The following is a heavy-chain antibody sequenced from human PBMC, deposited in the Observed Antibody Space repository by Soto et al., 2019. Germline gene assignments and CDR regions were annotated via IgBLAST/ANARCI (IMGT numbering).Heavy chain of an antibody. Sequence: WGSLRLSCAASGFTFSRYGMHWFRQAPGKGLERVAVISYDGSNKFYADSVKGRSTISRDNSKNTLYLQMNSLRAEDTAVYYCAKDLYSSETYTYYCGMDVWGQGTTVTVSS. V-gene: IGHV3-30*18. J-gene: IGHJ6*02. CDR3: AKDLYSSETYTYYCGMDV. CDR2: ISYDGSNK. CDR1: GFTFSRYG. D-gene: IGHD3-10*01.